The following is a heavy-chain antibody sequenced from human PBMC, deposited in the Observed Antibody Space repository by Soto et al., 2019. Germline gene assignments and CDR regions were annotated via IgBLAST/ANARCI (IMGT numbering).Heavy chain of an antibody. J-gene: IGHJ4*02. D-gene: IGHD3-10*01. CDR1: GVTFSSYA. V-gene: IGHV3-23*01. Sequence: GGSLRLSCAASGVTFSSYAMSWVRQATGEGLEWVSTISGSGDSTFYADSVKGQFTISRDNAKNTLYLQMNSLRAEDTAVYYCGRGASGSYRLDYWGQGTLVTVPS. CDR3: GRGASGSYRLDY. CDR2: ISGSGDST.